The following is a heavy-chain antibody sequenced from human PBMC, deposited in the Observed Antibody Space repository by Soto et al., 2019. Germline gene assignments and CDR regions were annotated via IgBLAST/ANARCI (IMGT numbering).Heavy chain of an antibody. V-gene: IGHV3-72*01. J-gene: IGHJ4*02. CDR3: ARVAHTSGYSFDS. Sequence: VGSLRLSCASSGFTFSDHYMDLVRQAPGKGLEWVGRTRNRANSYTTEYAASVKGRFAISRDDSKSSLYLQMNSLKTEDTAVYYCARVAHTSGYSFDSWGQGTLVTVSS. D-gene: IGHD6-19*01. CDR2: TRNRANSYTT. CDR1: GFTFSDHY.